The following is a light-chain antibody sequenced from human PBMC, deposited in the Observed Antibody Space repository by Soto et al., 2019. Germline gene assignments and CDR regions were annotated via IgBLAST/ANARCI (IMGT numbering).Light chain of an antibody. J-gene: IGLJ1*01. V-gene: IGLV2-14*03. CDR1: NSDVGRYNY. CDR2: YVS. Sequence: SVRTAPACVTVSLGRWIAISCTGTNSDVGRYNYVSWDQHHPGKAPKLIIFYVSNRPSGISNRFSGSKSGNTASLTISGLQAEDEADYYCISYTSSSPYVFGTGTKVTVL. CDR3: ISYTSSSPYV.